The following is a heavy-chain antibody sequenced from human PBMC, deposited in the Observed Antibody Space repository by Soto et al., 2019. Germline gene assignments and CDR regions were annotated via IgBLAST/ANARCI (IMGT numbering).Heavy chain of an antibody. CDR2: FDPEDGET. V-gene: IGHV1-24*01. J-gene: IGHJ6*02. Sequence: VKVSCKVSGYTLTELSMHWLRQAPGKGLEWMGGFDPEDGETIYAQKFQGRVTMTEDTSTDTAYMELSSLRSEDTAVYYCATDGLAAAGFYGMDVWGRGTTVTVSS. CDR3: ATDGLAAAGFYGMDV. CDR1: GYTLTELS. D-gene: IGHD6-13*01.